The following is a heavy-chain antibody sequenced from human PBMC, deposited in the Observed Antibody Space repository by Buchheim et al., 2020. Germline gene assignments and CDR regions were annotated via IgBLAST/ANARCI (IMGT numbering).Heavy chain of an antibody. CDR1: GFTFNDFG. CDR2: ISYDGSDK. V-gene: IGHV3-30*18. J-gene: IGHJ6*03. Sequence: QVQLVESGGGVVQPGKSLRLTCAASGFTFNDFGIHWVRQAPGKGLEWVAVISYDGSDKYLADSVKGRFTISRDNSKNTLYLQMNSLRDEDTAIYYCAKNAYSGYVEYYYYYMDVWGKGTT. CDR3: AKNAYSGYVEYYYYYMDV. D-gene: IGHD5-12*01.